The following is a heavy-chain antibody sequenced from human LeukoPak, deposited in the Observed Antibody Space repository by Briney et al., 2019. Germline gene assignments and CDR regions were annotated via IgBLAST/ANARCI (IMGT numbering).Heavy chain of an antibody. Sequence: GGSLRLSCAASGFTFSSYAMNWVRQAPGKGLEWVAVISYDGSNKYYADSVKGRFTISRDNSKNTLYLQMNSLRAEDTAVYYCAKAPPDFYYYYYGMDVWGQGTTVTVSS. J-gene: IGHJ6*02. D-gene: IGHD3-3*01. CDR3: AKAPPDFYYYYYGMDV. V-gene: IGHV3-30*04. CDR2: ISYDGSNK. CDR1: GFTFSSYA.